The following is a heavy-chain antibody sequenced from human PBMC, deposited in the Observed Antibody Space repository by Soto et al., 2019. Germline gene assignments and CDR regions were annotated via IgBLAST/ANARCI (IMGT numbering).Heavy chain of an antibody. CDR1: GGSISSSTYY. D-gene: IGHD4-17*01. V-gene: IGHV4-39*07. Sequence: SETLSVTCTVAGGSISSSTYYWGWMRQPPGKGLEWIASFFIGGNTNYNPSLNSRVTISVDTSKNQFSLKLSSVTAADTAVYYCGRISSHGDYAYWGQGTLVTVSS. J-gene: IGHJ4*02. CDR3: GRISSHGDYAY. CDR2: FFIGGNT.